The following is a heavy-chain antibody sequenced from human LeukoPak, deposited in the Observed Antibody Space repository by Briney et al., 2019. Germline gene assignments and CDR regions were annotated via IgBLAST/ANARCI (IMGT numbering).Heavy chain of an antibody. J-gene: IGHJ4*02. Sequence: HPGGSLRLSCAASGFTFRNYGMHWVRQAPGKGLEWVAFIWYDGSNNNYADSVKGRFTISRDNSKNTLYLQMNSLRVEDTAVYYCAKRNLYESSGQFYYLDYWGQGTLVTVSS. CDR3: AKRNLYESSGQFYYLDY. V-gene: IGHV3-30*02. D-gene: IGHD3-22*01. CDR1: GFTFRNYG. CDR2: IWYDGSNN.